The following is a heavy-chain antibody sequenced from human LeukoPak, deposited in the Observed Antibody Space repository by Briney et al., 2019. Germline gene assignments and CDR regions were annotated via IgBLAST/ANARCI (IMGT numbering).Heavy chain of an antibody. D-gene: IGHD3-10*01. V-gene: IGHV4-4*07. CDR1: GGSISSYY. CDR3: ARESTMVRGVPYYFDY. CDR2: IYTSGST. J-gene: IGHJ4*02. Sequence: PSETLSLTCTVSGGSISSYYWSWIRQPAGKGLEWIGRIYTSGSTNYNPSLKSRVTMSVDTSKNQFSLKLSSVTAADTAVYYCARESTMVRGVPYYFDYWGQGTLVTVSS.